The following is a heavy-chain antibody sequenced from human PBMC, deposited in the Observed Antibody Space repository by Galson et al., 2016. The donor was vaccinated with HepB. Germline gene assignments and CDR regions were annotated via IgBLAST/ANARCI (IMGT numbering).Heavy chain of an antibody. D-gene: IGHD3-22*01. J-gene: IGHJ3*02. V-gene: IGHV3-53*01. Sequence: SLRLSCAASGFSVSGKYMSWARQAPGKGLGWVSAIFSGDATYYRDSVKGRFTISRDRSKNTLYLQMNNLRAEDTAIYYCEGYSDPFDIWGQGTMVTVSS. CDR3: EGYSDPFDI. CDR1: GFSVSGKY. CDR2: IFSGDAT.